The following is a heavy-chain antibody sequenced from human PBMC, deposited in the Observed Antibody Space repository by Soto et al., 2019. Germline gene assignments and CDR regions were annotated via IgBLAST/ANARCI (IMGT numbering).Heavy chain of an antibody. Sequence: QVQLVESGGCVVQPGRSLRLSCAASGFIFSSDAMHRVRQAPGKGLEWVAVISYDGSNKYYADSVKGRFTISRDNSKNTLYLQMNSLRAEDTAVYYCARGGRIYYGMDVWGQGTTVTVSS. CDR3: ARGGRIYYGMDV. J-gene: IGHJ6*02. D-gene: IGHD3-16*01. CDR1: GFIFSSDA. CDR2: ISYDGSNK. V-gene: IGHV3-30-3*01.